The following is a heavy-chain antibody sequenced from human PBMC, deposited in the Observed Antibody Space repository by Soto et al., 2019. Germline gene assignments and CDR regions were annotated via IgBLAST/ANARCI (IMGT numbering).Heavy chain of an antibody. D-gene: IGHD3-10*01. Sequence: PGGSLRLSCAASGFTFSSYSMNWVRQAPGKGLEWVSSISSSSSYIYYADSVKGRFTISRDNAKNSLYLQMNSLRAEDTAVYYCARGSSLWFGELWEPTTFDYWGQGTLVTVSS. J-gene: IGHJ4*02. V-gene: IGHV3-21*01. CDR2: ISSSSSYI. CDR3: ARGSSLWFGELWEPTTFDY. CDR1: GFTFSSYS.